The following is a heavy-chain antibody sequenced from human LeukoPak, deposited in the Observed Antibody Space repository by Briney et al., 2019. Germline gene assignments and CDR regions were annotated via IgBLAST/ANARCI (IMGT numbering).Heavy chain of an antibody. CDR2: ISYGGTT. Sequence: PSQTLSLTCTVSGGSISSGGLYWGWIRQYPGKGLEWIGYISYGGTTYYNPSLKSRVTISVGTYKNHFSLELSSVTAADTAVYYCARASRWGDLSLGYWGQGTLVTVSS. CDR1: GGSISSGGLY. J-gene: IGHJ4*02. CDR3: ARASRWGDLSLGY. V-gene: IGHV4-31*03. D-gene: IGHD3-16*02.